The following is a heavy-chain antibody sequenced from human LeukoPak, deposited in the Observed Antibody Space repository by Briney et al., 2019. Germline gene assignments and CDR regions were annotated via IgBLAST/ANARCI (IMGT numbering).Heavy chain of an antibody. Sequence: ASVKVSCKASGYTFTSYYMHWVRQAPGRGLEWMGIINPSGGSTSYAQKFQGRVTMTRDMSTSTVYMELSSLRSEDTAVYYCARDAGLYSGYANFDYWGQGTLVTVSS. CDR1: GYTFTSYY. D-gene: IGHD5-12*01. V-gene: IGHV1-46*01. J-gene: IGHJ4*02. CDR3: ARDAGLYSGYANFDY. CDR2: INPSGGST.